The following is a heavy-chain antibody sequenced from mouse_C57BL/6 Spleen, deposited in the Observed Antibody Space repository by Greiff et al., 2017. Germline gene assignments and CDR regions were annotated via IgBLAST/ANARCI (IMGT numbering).Heavy chain of an antibody. V-gene: IGHV5-17*01. CDR3: ATHSSYGWFAY. CDR1: GFTFSDYG. Sequence: DVKLVESGGGLVKPGGSLKLSCAASGFTFSDYGMHWVRQAPEKGLEWVAYISSGSSTIYYADTVKGRFTISGDNAKNTLFLQMTSLRSEDTAMYYCATHSSYGWFAYWGQGTLVTVSA. CDR2: ISSGSSTI. J-gene: IGHJ3*01. D-gene: IGHD1-1*01.